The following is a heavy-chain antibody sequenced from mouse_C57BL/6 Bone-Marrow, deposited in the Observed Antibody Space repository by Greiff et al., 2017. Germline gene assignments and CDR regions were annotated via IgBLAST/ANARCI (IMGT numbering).Heavy chain of an antibody. CDR2: IHPNSGST. CDR3: AIYYDYVAWFAY. J-gene: IGHJ3*01. Sequence: QVQLQQPGAELVKPGASVKLSCKASGYTFTSYWMHWVKQRPGQGLEWIGMIHPNSGSTNYNEKFKSKATLTVDKSSSTAYMQLSSRTSEDSAVYYCAIYYDYVAWFAYWGQGTLVTGSA. D-gene: IGHD2-4*01. CDR1: GYTFTSYW. V-gene: IGHV1-64*01.